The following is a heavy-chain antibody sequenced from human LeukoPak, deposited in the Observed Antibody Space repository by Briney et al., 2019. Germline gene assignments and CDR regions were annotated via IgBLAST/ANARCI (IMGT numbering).Heavy chain of an antibody. CDR3: ARVIWARSSGWCDFDY. CDR1: GGSFSGYY. J-gene: IGHJ4*02. CDR2: INHSGST. D-gene: IGHD6-19*01. V-gene: IGHV4-34*01. Sequence: SETLSLTCAVYGGSFSGYYWSWIRQPPGKGLEWIGEINHSGSTNYNPSLKSRVTISVDTSKNQFSLQLNSVTPEDTAVYYCARVIWARSSGWCDFDYWGQGTLVTVSS.